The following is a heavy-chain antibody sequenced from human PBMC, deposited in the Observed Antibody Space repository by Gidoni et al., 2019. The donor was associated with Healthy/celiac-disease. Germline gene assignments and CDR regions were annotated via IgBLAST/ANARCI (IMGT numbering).Heavy chain of an antibody. CDR1: GFTFSNAW. Sequence: EVQLVESGGGLVKPGGSLRLSCAASGFTFSNAWMSWVRQAPGKGLEWVGRIKSKTDGGTTDYAAPVKGRFTISRDDSKNTLYLQMNSLKTEDTAVYYCTTDLPYGSGSYSTWGAFDYWGQGTLVTVSS. D-gene: IGHD3-10*01. J-gene: IGHJ4*02. V-gene: IGHV3-15*01. CDR3: TTDLPYGSGSYSTWGAFDY. CDR2: IKSKTDGGTT.